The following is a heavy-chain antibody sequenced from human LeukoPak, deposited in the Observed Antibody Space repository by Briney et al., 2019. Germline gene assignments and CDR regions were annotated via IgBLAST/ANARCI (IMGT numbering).Heavy chain of an antibody. Sequence: GSLRLSCAASGFTFSSYEMNWVRQAPGKGLEWVSYISSSGSTIYYADSVKGRFTISRDNAKNPLYLQMNSLRAEDTAVYYCASSIVVVTAIPPIYWGQGTLVTVSS. CDR3: ASSIVVVTAIPPIY. CDR2: ISSSGSTI. D-gene: IGHD2-21*02. V-gene: IGHV3-48*03. CDR1: GFTFSSYE. J-gene: IGHJ4*02.